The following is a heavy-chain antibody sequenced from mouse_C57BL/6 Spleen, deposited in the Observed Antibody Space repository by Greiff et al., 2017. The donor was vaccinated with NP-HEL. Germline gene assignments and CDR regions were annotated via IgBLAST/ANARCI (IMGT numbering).Heavy chain of an antibody. V-gene: IGHV1-80*01. CDR1: GYAFSSYW. J-gene: IGHJ2*01. Sequence: QVQLQQSGAELVKPGASVKISCKASGYAFSSYWMNWVKQRPGKGLEWIGQIYPGDGDTNYNGKFKGKATLTADKSSSTAYMQLSSLTSEDSAVYFCARRGGYSNSGVYFDYWGQGTTLTVSS. CDR2: IYPGDGDT. CDR3: ARRGGYSNSGVYFDY. D-gene: IGHD2-5*01.